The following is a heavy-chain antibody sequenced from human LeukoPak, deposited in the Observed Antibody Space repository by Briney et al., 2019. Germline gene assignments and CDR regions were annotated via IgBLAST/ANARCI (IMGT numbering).Heavy chain of an antibody. V-gene: IGHV3-33*01. J-gene: IGHJ4*02. CDR1: GFTFSSYA. CDR2: IWYDGSKK. D-gene: IGHD4-17*01. Sequence: PGRSLRLSCAASGFTFSSYAMHWVRQAPGKGLEWVAVIWYDGSKKYYTDSVKGRSTISRDNSKNTLYLQMNSLRAEDTAVYYCARDHSTTVYYFDYWGQGTLVTVSS. CDR3: ARDHSTTVYYFDY.